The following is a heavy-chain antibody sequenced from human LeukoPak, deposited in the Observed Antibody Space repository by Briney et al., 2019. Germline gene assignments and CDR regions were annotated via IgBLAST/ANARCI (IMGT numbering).Heavy chain of an antibody. V-gene: IGHV4-34*01. D-gene: IGHD3-22*01. Sequence: SETLSLTCAVYGGSFNEYYWSWIRQSPEKGLEWIGEINYSGSPNYNPSLKSRVTLSVDTSKNQFSLNLRSVTAADTAVYYCARLGSTFYFDSTGSYNPNFLDSWSQGTLVSVSS. J-gene: IGHJ4*02. CDR1: GGSFNEYY. CDR3: ARLGSTFYFDSTGSYNPNFLDS. CDR2: INYSGSP.